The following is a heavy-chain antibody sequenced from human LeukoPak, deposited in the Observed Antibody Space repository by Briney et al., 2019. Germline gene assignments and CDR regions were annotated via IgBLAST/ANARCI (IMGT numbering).Heavy chain of an antibody. D-gene: IGHD3-10*01. J-gene: IGHJ5*02. CDR1: GGSISSGGYY. CDR2: IYHSGST. Sequence: SQTLSLTCTVSGGSISSGGYYWSWIRQPPGKGLERIGYIYHSGSTYYNPSLKSRVTISVDRSKNQFSLKLSSVTAADTAVYYCARQRYYYGSGFDPWGQGTLVTVSS. CDR3: ARQRYYYGSGFDP. V-gene: IGHV4-30-2*01.